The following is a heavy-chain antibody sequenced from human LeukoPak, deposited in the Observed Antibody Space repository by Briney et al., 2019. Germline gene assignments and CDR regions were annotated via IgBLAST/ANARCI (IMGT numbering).Heavy chain of an antibody. Sequence: PSETLSLTCAVYGGSFSGYYWSWIRQPPGKGLVLVSRINSDGSSTSYADSVKGRFTISRDNAKNTLYLQMNSLRAEDTAVYYCAREIIYFDYWGQGTLVTVSS. CDR1: GGSFSGYY. D-gene: IGHD3-10*01. CDR2: INSDGSST. V-gene: IGHV3-74*01. CDR3: AREIIYFDY. J-gene: IGHJ4*02.